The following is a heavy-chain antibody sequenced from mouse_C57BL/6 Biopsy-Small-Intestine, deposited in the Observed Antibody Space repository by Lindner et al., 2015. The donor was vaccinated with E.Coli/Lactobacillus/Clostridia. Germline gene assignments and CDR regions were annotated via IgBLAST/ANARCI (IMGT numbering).Heavy chain of an antibody. V-gene: IGHV1-63*01. Sequence: VQLQESGAELVRPGTSVKMSCKASGYTFTNYWIGWAKQRPGHGLEWIGDIYPGGGYTNYNEKFKGKATLTADKSSGTAYMQFSSLTSEDSAIYYCARGNYDAMDYWGQGTSVTVSS. CDR1: GYTFTNYW. CDR3: ARGNYDAMDY. CDR2: IYPGGGYT. J-gene: IGHJ4*01.